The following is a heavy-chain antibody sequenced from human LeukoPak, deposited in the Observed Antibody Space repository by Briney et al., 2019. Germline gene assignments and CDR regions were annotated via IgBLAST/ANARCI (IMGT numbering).Heavy chain of an antibody. CDR1: GYSFTSYW. D-gene: IGHD2-2*01. J-gene: IGHJ3*02. CDR3: ARRKYCSSTSCSEAFDI. CDR2: IYPGDSDT. Sequence: GESLKISCKGSGYSFTSYWIGWVRQMPGKGLEWMGIIYPGDSDTRYSPSFQGQVTISADKSISTAYLQWSSLKASDTATYYCARRKYCSSTSCSEAFDIWGQGTMVTVSS. V-gene: IGHV5-51*01.